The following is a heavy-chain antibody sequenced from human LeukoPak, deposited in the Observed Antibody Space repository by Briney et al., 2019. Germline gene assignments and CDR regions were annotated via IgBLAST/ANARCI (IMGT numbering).Heavy chain of an antibody. Sequence: SETLSLTCTVSDGSISSSTYYWRWLRQPPGKGLEWIGSIYYSGSIYYNPSLKSRVTMSVDTSKNQFSLKLSSVTAADTAVYYCARHIVGATMRIDYWGQGTLVTVSS. V-gene: IGHV4-39*01. CDR3: ARHIVGATMRIDY. D-gene: IGHD1-26*01. CDR2: IYYSGSI. J-gene: IGHJ4*02. CDR1: DGSISSSTYY.